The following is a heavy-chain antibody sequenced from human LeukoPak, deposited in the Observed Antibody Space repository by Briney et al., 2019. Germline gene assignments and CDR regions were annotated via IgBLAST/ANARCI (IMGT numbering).Heavy chain of an antibody. V-gene: IGHV1-2*02. CDR2: INPNSGGT. J-gene: IGHJ5*02. Sequence: GASVKVSCKASGYTFTGYYMHWVRQAPGQGLEWMGWINPNSGGTNYAQKFQGRVTMTRDTSISTAYMELSRLRSDDTAVYYCARWWGTRGHCSGGSCYPSCTNWFDPWGQGTLVTVSS. D-gene: IGHD2-15*01. CDR1: GYTFTGYY. CDR3: ARWWGTRGHCSGGSCYPSCTNWFDP.